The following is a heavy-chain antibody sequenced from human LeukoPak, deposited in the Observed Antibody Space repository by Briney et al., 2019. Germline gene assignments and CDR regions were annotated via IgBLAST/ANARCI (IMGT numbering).Heavy chain of an antibody. Sequence: SETLSLTCTVSGGSISSYYWSWIRQPPGKGLEWIGYIYYSGSTNYNPSLKSRVTISVDTSKNQFSLKLSSVTAADTAVYYCATARWIQLSPHYYFDYWGQGTLVTVSS. CDR3: ATARWIQLSPHYYFDY. CDR2: IYYSGST. V-gene: IGHV4-59*08. CDR1: GGSISSYY. D-gene: IGHD5-18*01. J-gene: IGHJ4*02.